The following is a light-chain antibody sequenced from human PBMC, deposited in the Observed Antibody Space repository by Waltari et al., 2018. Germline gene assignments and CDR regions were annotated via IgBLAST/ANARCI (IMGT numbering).Light chain of an antibody. Sequence: DIQLTQSPSFLSASVGDRVTITCRASQGISSYLAWYQQKPGKAPKLLIYAASTLLSWVPSRFSGSGSGTEFTLTISSLQPEDFATYYCQQLNSYPPNTFGQGTRLEIK. CDR3: QQLNSYPPNT. CDR2: AAS. V-gene: IGKV1-9*01. J-gene: IGKJ5*01. CDR1: QGISSY.